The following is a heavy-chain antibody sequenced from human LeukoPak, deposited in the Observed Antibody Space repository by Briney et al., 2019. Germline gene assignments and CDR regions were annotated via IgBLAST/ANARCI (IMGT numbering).Heavy chain of an antibody. V-gene: IGHV3-30-3*01. Sequence: PGGSLRLSCAASGFTFSSYAMPWVRQAPGKGLEWVAVISYDGSNKYYADSVKGRFTISRDNSKNTLYLQMNSLRAEDTAVYYCARDPSRMVVPDSYFVYWGQGTLVTVSS. CDR1: GFTFSSYA. J-gene: IGHJ4*02. D-gene: IGHD2-2*01. CDR3: ARDPSRMVVPDSYFVY. CDR2: ISYDGSNK.